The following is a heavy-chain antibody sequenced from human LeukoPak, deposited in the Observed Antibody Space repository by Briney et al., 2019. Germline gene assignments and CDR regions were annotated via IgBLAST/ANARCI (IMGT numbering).Heavy chain of an antibody. Sequence: GASVKVSCKASGGTFSSYAISWVRQAPGQGLEWMGGIIPIFGTANYAQKFQGRVTITADESTSTAYMELSSLRSEDTAVYYCARGYYGSGSYSYYFDYWGQGTQVTVSS. CDR3: ARGYYGSGSYSYYFDY. V-gene: IGHV1-69*01. J-gene: IGHJ4*02. CDR2: IIPIFGTA. D-gene: IGHD3-10*01. CDR1: GGTFSSYA.